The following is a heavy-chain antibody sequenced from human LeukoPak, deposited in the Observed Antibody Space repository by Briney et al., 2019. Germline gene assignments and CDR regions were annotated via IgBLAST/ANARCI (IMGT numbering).Heavy chain of an antibody. Sequence: PGGSLRLSCEASGFTFIGYGMHWVRQAPGKGLEWVAGISYDGSTQYYTDSVKGRFTISRDNSKNTLYLQMNSLRPEDTAVYYCAKPRGGDSWAFDFWGQGTMVTVSS. CDR2: ISYDGSTQ. CDR3: AKPRGGDSWAFDF. CDR1: GFTFIGYG. J-gene: IGHJ3*01. V-gene: IGHV3-30*18. D-gene: IGHD2-21*02.